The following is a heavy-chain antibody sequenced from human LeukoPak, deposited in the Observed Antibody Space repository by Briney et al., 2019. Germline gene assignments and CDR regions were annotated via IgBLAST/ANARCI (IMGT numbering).Heavy chain of an antibody. D-gene: IGHD6-13*01. CDR3: ARAQQLDY. CDR1: GFAFGSYG. J-gene: IGHJ4*02. Sequence: GGSLRLSCAASGFAFGSYGMNWVRQAPGKGLEWVSYISSASSTIYYADSVKGRFTISRDNAKNSLYLQMTSLRDEDTAVYYCARAQQLDYWGQGTLVTVSS. CDR2: ISSASSTI. V-gene: IGHV3-48*02.